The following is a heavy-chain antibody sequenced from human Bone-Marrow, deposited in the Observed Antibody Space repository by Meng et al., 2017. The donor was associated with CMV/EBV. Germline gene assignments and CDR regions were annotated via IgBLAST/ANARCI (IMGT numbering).Heavy chain of an antibody. J-gene: IGHJ6*02. V-gene: IGHV4-59*01. D-gene: IGHD6-13*01. CDR2: IYYSGST. CDR1: GGSISSYY. Sequence: GSLRLSCTVSGGSISSYYWSWIRQPPGKGLEWIGYIYYSGSTNYNPSLKSRVTISVDTSKNQFSLKLSSVTAADTAVYYCARDWGSSWSYGMAVWGPGNTVNVSS. CDR3: ARDWGSSWSYGMAV.